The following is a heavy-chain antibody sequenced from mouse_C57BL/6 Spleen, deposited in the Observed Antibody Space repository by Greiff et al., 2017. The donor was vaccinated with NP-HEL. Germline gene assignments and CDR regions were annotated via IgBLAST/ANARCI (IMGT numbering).Heavy chain of an antibody. CDR3: ARSLSYAMDY. V-gene: IGHV1-82*01. D-gene: IGHD6-2*01. Sequence: AQLQQSGPELVKPGASVKISCKASGYAFSSSWMNWVKQRPGKGLEWIGRIYPGDGDTNYNGKFKGKATLTADKSSSTAYMQLSSLTSEDSAVYFCARSLSYAMDYWGQGTSVTVSS. CDR2: IYPGDGDT. CDR1: GYAFSSSW. J-gene: IGHJ4*01.